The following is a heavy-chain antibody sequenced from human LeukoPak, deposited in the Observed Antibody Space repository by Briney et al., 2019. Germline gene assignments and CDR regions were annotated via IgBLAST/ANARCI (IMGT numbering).Heavy chain of an antibody. CDR3: ARDPEYYYGSGSYYKGGYFQH. D-gene: IGHD3-10*01. CDR2: IYYSGST. Sequence: SETLSLTCTVSGGSISSGDYYWSWIRQPPGKGLEWTGYIYYSGSTYYNPSLKSRVTISVDTSKNQFSLKLSSVTAADTAVYYCARDPEYYYGSGSYYKGGYFQHWGQGTLVTVSS. J-gene: IGHJ1*01. CDR1: GGSISSGDYY. V-gene: IGHV4-30-4*08.